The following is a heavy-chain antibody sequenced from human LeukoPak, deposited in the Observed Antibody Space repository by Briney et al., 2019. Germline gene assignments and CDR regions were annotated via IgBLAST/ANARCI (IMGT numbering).Heavy chain of an antibody. J-gene: IGHJ5*02. CDR3: ARFGSTSYYLKDWFDP. Sequence: SETLSLTCAVYGGSFSGYYWSWIRQPPGKGLEWIGEINRSGSTNYNPSLKSRVTISVDTSKNQFSLKLSSVTAADTAVYYCARFGSTSYYLKDWFDPWGQGTLVTVSS. V-gene: IGHV4-34*01. D-gene: IGHD2-2*01. CDR1: GGSFSGYY. CDR2: INRSGST.